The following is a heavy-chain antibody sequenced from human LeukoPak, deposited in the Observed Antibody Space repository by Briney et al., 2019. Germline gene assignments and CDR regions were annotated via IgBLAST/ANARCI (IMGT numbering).Heavy chain of an antibody. D-gene: IGHD6-13*01. Sequence: SETLSLTCTVSGGSISSYYWSWIWQPPGKGLEWIWYIYYSGSTNYNPSLKSRVTISVDTSKNQFSLKLSSVTAADTAVYYCASLDTSSSWYAEYFQHWGQGTLVTVSS. CDR2: IYYSGST. V-gene: IGHV4-59*08. J-gene: IGHJ1*01. CDR1: GGSISSYY. CDR3: ASLDTSSSWYAEYFQH.